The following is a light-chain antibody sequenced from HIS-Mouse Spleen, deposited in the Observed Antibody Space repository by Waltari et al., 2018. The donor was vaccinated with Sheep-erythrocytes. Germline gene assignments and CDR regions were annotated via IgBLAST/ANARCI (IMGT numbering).Light chain of an antibody. CDR2: EGS. Sequence: QSALTQPASVSGSPGQSITISCTGTSSDVGSYNLVSWYQQHPGKAPKLMIYEGSKRPSGVSYRLSGSKSGNTASLTISGLQAEDEADYYCCSYAGSSTPWVFGGGTKLTVL. J-gene: IGLJ3*02. V-gene: IGLV2-23*01. CDR1: SSDVGSYNL. CDR3: CSYAGSSTPWV.